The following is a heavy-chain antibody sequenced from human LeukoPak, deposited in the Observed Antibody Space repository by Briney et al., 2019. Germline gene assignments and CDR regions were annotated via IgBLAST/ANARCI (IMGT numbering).Heavy chain of an antibody. J-gene: IGHJ5*02. D-gene: IGHD4/OR15-4a*01. CDR1: GSSISSSY. Sequence: SDTLSLTCTVCGSSISSSYWSWIRQPPGKGLEGIGHIYYSGSTNYNPSLNSRVTISVDTSKNQSSLTLTSVTAADTAVYYCARPRYGDTSWFDPWGQGTLVTASS. CDR3: ARPRYGDTSWFDP. CDR2: IYYSGST. V-gene: IGHV4-59*07.